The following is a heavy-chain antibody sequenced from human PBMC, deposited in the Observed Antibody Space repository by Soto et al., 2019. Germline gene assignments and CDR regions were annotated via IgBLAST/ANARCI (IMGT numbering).Heavy chain of an antibody. J-gene: IGHJ4*02. D-gene: IGHD6-19*01. CDR2: MNPNSGNT. V-gene: IGHV1-8*01. CDR3: SRCRRSSRFDH. CDR1: GYTFPSYD. Sequence: VASVKVSCKASGYTFPSYDTNWVRQATGQGLEWMGWMNPNSGNTGYAQKFQGRVTMTRNTSISTAYMELSSLSSEDTAVYYCSRCRRSSRFDHWGQGTLVTVSS.